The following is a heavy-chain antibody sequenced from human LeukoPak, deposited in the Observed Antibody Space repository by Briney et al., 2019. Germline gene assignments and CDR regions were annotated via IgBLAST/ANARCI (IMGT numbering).Heavy chain of an antibody. J-gene: IGHJ4*02. D-gene: IGHD5-12*01. CDR3: ARHAENGSDRFDY. CDR2: MYTSGTT. CDR1: GDSISSDSYY. Sequence: SSETLSLTCTVSGDSISSDSYYWSWIRQPAGKGLEWIGRMYTSGTTNYNPSLESRVTISIDTSKSHFSLKLSSVTAADTAVYYCARHAENGSDRFDYWGQGTLVTVS. V-gene: IGHV4-61*02.